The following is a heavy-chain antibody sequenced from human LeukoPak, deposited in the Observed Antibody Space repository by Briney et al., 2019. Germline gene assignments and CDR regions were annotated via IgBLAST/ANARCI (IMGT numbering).Heavy chain of an antibody. V-gene: IGHV3-7*01. Sequence: PGGALRLSWEASGFTFTYYWMTWVRQAQGKVLGLVATIKQNGGEKYYVDSVRGRFTVSRDNAKPSLYLQMNSLRVEDTAVYYCARAADCRNTSWYSHYPRNNWFDPWGQGILVTVSS. J-gene: IGHJ5*02. CDR1: GFTFTYYW. D-gene: IGHD2-2*01. CDR3: ARAADCRNTSWYSHYPRNNWFDP. CDR2: IKQNGGEK.